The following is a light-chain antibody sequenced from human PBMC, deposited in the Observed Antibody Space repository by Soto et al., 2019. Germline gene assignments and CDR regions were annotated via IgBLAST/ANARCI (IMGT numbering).Light chain of an antibody. J-gene: IGKJ4*01. CDR2: AAS. Sequence: DIQMTQSPSSLSASVGDRVTIACRASQDIRSDLGWYQQKPEKAPKRLIYAASRLQSGVPSRFSGSGSGTEFTLTITSLQPEDFATYYCLHHNSYPLTFGGGTRVEIK. CDR3: LHHNSYPLT. V-gene: IGKV1-17*01. CDR1: QDIRSD.